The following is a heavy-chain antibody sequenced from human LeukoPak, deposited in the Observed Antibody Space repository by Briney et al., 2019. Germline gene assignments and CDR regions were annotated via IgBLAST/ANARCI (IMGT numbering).Heavy chain of an antibody. CDR1: GYTFTNYY. CDR2: INFSGGNT. V-gene: IGHV1-46*01. CDR3: ARDPAGSYYFDY. D-gene: IGHD6-13*01. Sequence: GASVKVSCEASGYTFTNYYVHWVRQAPGQGLEWMGTINFSGGNTNYLQKFKGRVTVTGDTSTNTVYMELTSLRSEDTAVYYCARDPAGSYYFDYWGQGTLVTVSS. J-gene: IGHJ4*02.